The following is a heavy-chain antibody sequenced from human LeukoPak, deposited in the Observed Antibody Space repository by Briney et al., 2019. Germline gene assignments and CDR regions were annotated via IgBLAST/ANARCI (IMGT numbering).Heavy chain of an antibody. CDR2: ISWDGGST. CDR3: AKIGGSYSSPDY. CDR1: GFTFDDYA. J-gene: IGHJ4*02. V-gene: IGHV3-43D*03. Sequence: GGSLRLSCAASGFTFDDYAMHWVRQAPGKGLEWVSLISWDGGSTYYADSVKGRFTISRDNSKNSLYLQMNSLRTEDTALYYCAKIGGSYSSPDYWGQGTLVTVSS. D-gene: IGHD1-26*01.